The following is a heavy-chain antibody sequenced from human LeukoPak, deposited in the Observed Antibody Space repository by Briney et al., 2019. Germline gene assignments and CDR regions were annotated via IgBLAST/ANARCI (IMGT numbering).Heavy chain of an antibody. J-gene: IGHJ4*02. CDR3: ARSPGGSNWYLYFDY. CDR1: GYSFSSGYY. CDR2: ISHSGST. D-gene: IGHD6-13*01. Sequence: PSETLALTCAVSGYSFSSGYYWGWIRQPPGKWLEWIGTISHSGSTYYNPSLKSRVTISVDTSKNQFSLKLSSVTAADTAVYYCARSPGGSNWYLYFDYWGQGTLVTVSS. V-gene: IGHV4-38-2*01.